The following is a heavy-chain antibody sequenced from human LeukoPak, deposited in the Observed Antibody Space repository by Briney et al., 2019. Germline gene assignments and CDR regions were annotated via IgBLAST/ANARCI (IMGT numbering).Heavy chain of an antibody. Sequence: SETLSLTCTVSGGSISTYYWTWIRQPPGKGLEWLGYIYYSGSTNYSPALKSRVTISLDTSKNQFSLKLNSVTAADTAVYYCARRVTGRGTYYFDYWGQGTLVTVSS. D-gene: IGHD3-16*01. CDR3: ARRVTGRGTYYFDY. J-gene: IGHJ4*02. CDR2: IYYSGST. V-gene: IGHV4-59*08. CDR1: GGSISTYY.